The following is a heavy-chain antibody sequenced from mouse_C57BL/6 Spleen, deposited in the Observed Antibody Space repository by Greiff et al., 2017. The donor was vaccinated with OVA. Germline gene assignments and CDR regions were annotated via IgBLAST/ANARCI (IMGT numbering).Heavy chain of an antibody. V-gene: IGHV5-16*01. Sequence: EVKLVESEGGLVQPGSSLKLSCTASGFSFSDYYMAWVRQVPEKGLEWVANVNYDGSSTYYLDSLKSRFIISRDNAKNILYLQMSSLKSEDTATYYCARALYYECDYWGQGTTLTVSS. CDR1: GFSFSDYY. J-gene: IGHJ2*01. CDR3: ARALYYECDY. CDR2: VNYDGSST. D-gene: IGHD2-4*01.